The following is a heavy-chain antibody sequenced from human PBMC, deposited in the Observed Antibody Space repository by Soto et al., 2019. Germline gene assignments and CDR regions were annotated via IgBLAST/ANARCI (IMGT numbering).Heavy chain of an antibody. D-gene: IGHD3-3*01. J-gene: IGHJ6*03. V-gene: IGHV3-11*01. CDR3: ATYFDFWSGFNYYYMDV. Sequence: QVQLVESGGGLVKPGGSLRLSCAASGCTFSDFYMSWIRQAPGKGLEWVSYISSSANTIYYADSVKGRFTISRDNAKNSLFLQMNSLRAEDTAVYYCATYFDFWSGFNYYYMDVWGKGTTVTVSS. CDR2: ISSSANTI. CDR1: GCTFSDFY.